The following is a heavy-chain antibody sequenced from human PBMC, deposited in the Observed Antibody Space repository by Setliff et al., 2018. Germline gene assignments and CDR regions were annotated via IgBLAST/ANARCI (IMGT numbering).Heavy chain of an antibody. V-gene: IGHV1-69*05. J-gene: IGHJ6*03. CDR3: AREGVDRRSSTDYRYYMDV. CDR2: INPIFGTT. Sequence: GASVKVSCKASGGTFSSNGISWVRQAPGQGLEWMGGINPIFGTTTYAQKFQGRVTITTDESTSTAYMDLSSLTSDDTAIYYCAREGVDRRSSTDYRYYMDVWGKGTTVTVSS. D-gene: IGHD6-6*01. CDR1: GGTFSSNG.